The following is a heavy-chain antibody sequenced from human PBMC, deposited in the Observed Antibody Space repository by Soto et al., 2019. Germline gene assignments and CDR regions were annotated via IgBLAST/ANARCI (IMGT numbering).Heavy chain of an antibody. CDR3: ARVQGVVVPAASVYFDY. V-gene: IGHV1-3*01. CDR1: GYTFTSYA. D-gene: IGHD2-2*01. Sequence: ASVKVSCKASGYTFTSYAMHWVRQAPGQRLEWMGWINAGNGNTKYSQKFQGRVTITRDTSASTAYMELSSLRSEDTAVYYCARVQGVVVPAASVYFDYWGQGTLVTVSS. J-gene: IGHJ4*02. CDR2: INAGNGNT.